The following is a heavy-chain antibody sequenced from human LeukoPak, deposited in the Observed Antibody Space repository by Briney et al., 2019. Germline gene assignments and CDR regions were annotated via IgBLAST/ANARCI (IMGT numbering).Heavy chain of an antibody. J-gene: IGHJ4*02. CDR3: ARGSRRIVVVITLSFDY. Sequence: GASVKVSCKASGYTFTGYYMHRVRQAPGQGLERMGWINPNSGGTNYAQKFQGRVTMTRDTSISTAYMELSRLRSDDTAVYYCARGSRRIVVVITLSFDYWGQGTLVTVSS. D-gene: IGHD3-22*01. V-gene: IGHV1-2*02. CDR1: GYTFTGYY. CDR2: INPNSGGT.